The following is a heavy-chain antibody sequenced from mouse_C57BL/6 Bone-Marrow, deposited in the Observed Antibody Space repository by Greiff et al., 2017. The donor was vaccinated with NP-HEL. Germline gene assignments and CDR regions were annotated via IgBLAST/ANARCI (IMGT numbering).Heavy chain of an antibody. CDR1: EYEFPSHD. Sequence: EVKLVESGGGLVQPGESLKLSCESNEYEFPSHDMSWVRQTPEKRLELVAAINSDGGSTYYPDTMERRFIISRDNTKKTLYLQMSSLRSEDTALYYCARHGTTVVATDWYFDVWGTGTTVTVSS. CDR3: ARHGTTVVATDWYFDV. D-gene: IGHD1-1*01. J-gene: IGHJ1*03. V-gene: IGHV5-2*01. CDR2: INSDGGST.